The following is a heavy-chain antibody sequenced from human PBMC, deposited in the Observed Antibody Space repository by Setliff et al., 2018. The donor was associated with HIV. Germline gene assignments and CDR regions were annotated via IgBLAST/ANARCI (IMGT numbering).Heavy chain of an antibody. V-gene: IGHV4-39*02. CDR2: LYYSGTT. Sequence: SETLSLTCSVSSDSISSGSYYWGWIRQPPGKGLEWIGSLYYSGTTYYNPSLKSRLTISVDTSKNQFSLKLSSVTAADTAAYYCARDPGSSSFDYWGQGTPVTVSS. J-gene: IGHJ4*02. CDR3: ARDPGSSSFDY. CDR1: SDSISSGSYY. D-gene: IGHD6-19*01.